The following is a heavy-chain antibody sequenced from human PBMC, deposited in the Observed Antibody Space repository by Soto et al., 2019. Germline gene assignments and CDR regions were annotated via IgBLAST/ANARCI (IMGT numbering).Heavy chain of an antibody. J-gene: IGHJ3*02. CDR1: GFTFSSYG. Sequence: QVQLVESGGGVVQPGRSLRLSCAASGFTFSSYGMHWVRQAPGKGLEWVAVISYDGSNKYYADSVKGRFTISRDNSKNTLYLQMNSLRAEDTAVYYCAKDWWVVPYSAFDIWGQGTMVTVSS. CDR2: ISYDGSNK. V-gene: IGHV3-30*18. CDR3: AKDWWVVPYSAFDI. D-gene: IGHD2-15*01.